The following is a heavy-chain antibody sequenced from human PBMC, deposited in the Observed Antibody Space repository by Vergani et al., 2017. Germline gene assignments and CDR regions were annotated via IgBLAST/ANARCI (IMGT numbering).Heavy chain of an antibody. CDR3: TKGPRYCSSTTCPIGAFDI. D-gene: IGHD2-2*01. CDR2: ITVSGENT. Sequence: EVQLLESGGGLVQPGGSLRLSCAASGFTFTNFAMTWVGRTPGEGLEWVSAITVSGENTYYADSVKGRFTISRDDSKNTLYLQMNSLRVDDTAVYYCTKGPRYCSSTTCPIGAFDIWGQGTMVTVSS. V-gene: IGHV3-23*01. J-gene: IGHJ3*02. CDR1: GFTFTNFA.